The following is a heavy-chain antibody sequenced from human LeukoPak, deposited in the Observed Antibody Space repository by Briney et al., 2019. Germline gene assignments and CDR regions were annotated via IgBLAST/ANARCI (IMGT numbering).Heavy chain of an antibody. CDR3: ASNPGGDSWTFDY. J-gene: IGHJ4*02. Sequence: GASVKVSCKASGYTLSSYGVNWVRQAPGQGLEWMGWISIYNGNTEYAQILQGRVTMTTDTSTSTVYMELTSLRSDDTAVYYCASNPGGDSWTFDYWGQGTLVTVSS. V-gene: IGHV1-18*04. CDR1: GYTLSSYG. CDR2: ISIYNGNT. D-gene: IGHD2-21*02.